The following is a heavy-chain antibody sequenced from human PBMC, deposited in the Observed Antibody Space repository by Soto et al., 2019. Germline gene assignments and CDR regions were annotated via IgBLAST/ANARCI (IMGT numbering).Heavy chain of an antibody. J-gene: IGHJ4*02. V-gene: IGHV4-31*03. D-gene: IGHD3-10*01. CDR3: ARDRLMGQYFGS. Sequence: QVQLQESGPGLVKPSQTLSLTCTVTGGSINSGSYYWSWTRQHPGKGLEWIGNINYSGSTYYNPSLKSRVLMSVDASQNQFFLKLTSVTAADTAIYYCARDRLMGQYFGSWGQGTLVTVSS. CDR2: INYSGST. CDR1: GGSINSGSYY.